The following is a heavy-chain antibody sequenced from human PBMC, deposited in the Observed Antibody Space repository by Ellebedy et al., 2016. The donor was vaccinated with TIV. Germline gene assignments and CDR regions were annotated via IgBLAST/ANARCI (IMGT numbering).Heavy chain of an antibody. CDR1: GGSISSSSYY. Sequence: SETLSLTXAVSGGSISSSSYYWGWIRQPPGKGLEWIGYIYYSGSTYYNPSLKSRVTISVDTSKNQFSLKLSSVTAADTAVYYCARVQLGVGALWYFDYWGQGTLVTVSS. V-gene: IGHV4-31*11. CDR2: IYYSGST. D-gene: IGHD1-26*01. CDR3: ARVQLGVGALWYFDY. J-gene: IGHJ4*02.